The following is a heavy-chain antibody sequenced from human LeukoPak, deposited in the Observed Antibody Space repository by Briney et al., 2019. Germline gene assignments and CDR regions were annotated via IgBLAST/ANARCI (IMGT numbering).Heavy chain of an antibody. D-gene: IGHD3-9*01. Sequence: SETLSLTCTVSGGSISSYYWSWIRQPPGKGLEWIGYIYYSGSTNYNPCLKSRVTISVDTSKNQFSLKLSSVTAADTAVYYCARARYDMPSWFDPWGQGTLVTVSS. CDR2: IYYSGST. CDR1: GGSISSYY. CDR3: ARARYDMPSWFDP. J-gene: IGHJ5*02. V-gene: IGHV4-59*01.